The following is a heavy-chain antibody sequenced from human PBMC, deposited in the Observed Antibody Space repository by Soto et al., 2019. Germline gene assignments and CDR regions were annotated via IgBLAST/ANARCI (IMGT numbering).Heavy chain of an antibody. J-gene: IGHJ4*02. D-gene: IGHD6-19*01. V-gene: IGHV3-23*01. CDR1: GFTFSSYA. CDR3: AKHSSGSYY. Sequence: QSGGSLRHSCAASGFTFSSYAMSWVRQAPGKGLEGVSDISGSCGSTYYADSVKGRFTISRDNSKNTLYLQMNSLRAEDTAVYYCAKHSSGSYYWGQGTLVTVSS. CDR2: ISGSCGST.